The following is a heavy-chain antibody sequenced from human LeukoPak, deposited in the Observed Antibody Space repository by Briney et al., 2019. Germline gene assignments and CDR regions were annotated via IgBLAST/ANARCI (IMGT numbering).Heavy chain of an antibody. Sequence: ASVKVSCKASGYTFTRYGISWVRQAPGQGLEWMGWISEYNGNTKYAQKFQGRVTMTTDTSTSTAYMELRSLRSDDTAVYYCTKDFRSRNIVGATPDAFDIWGQGTMVIVSS. J-gene: IGHJ3*02. V-gene: IGHV1-18*01. CDR3: TKDFRSRNIVGATPDAFDI. CDR1: GYTFTRYG. CDR2: ISEYNGNT. D-gene: IGHD1-26*01.